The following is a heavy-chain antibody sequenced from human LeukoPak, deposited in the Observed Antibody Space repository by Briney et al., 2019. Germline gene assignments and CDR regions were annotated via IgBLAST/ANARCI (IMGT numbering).Heavy chain of an antibody. CDR2: ISGSGGST. CDR3: AKDASGDLSYFDY. Sequence: GGSLRLSCAASGFTFNSFAMSWVRQAPGKGLEWVSGISGSGGSTYHADSVRGRLTVSRDNSKNTLYLQMNSLRAEDTAVYYCAKDASGDLSYFDYWGQGTLVTVSS. V-gene: IGHV3-23*01. CDR1: GFTFNSFA. J-gene: IGHJ4*02. D-gene: IGHD2-21*02.